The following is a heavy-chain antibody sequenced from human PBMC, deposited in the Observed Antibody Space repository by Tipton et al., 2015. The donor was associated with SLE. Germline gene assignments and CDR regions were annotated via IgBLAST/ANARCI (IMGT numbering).Heavy chain of an antibody. CDR2: IWYDGSNK. D-gene: IGHD5-24*01. CDR3: ARDQMTDGHKYFDS. V-gene: IGHV3-30*02. CDR1: GFTFRNYG. Sequence: QLVQSGGGVVQPGGSLRLSCAASGFTFRNYGMHWVRQAPGKGLEWVTYIWYDGSNKNYADSVKGRFTISRDNSKNSLYLEMSSLGPEDTAIYYCARDQMTDGHKYFDSWGQGTLVTVSS. J-gene: IGHJ4*02.